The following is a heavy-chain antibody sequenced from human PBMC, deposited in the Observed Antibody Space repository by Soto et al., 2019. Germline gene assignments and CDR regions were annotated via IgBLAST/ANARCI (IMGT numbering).Heavy chain of an antibody. D-gene: IGHD2-15*01. CDR1: GFTFSTYA. J-gene: IGHJ4*02. Sequence: GGSLRLSCAASGFTFSTYAMGWVRQAPGKGLEWVSVVSSGGGTHYADSVKGRFTVSRDNSKNTLSLQMNSLRADDTAVYYCAKRRGAGGHFDYWGQGALVTVPQ. CDR3: AKRRGAGGHFDY. V-gene: IGHV3-23*01. CDR2: VSSGGGT.